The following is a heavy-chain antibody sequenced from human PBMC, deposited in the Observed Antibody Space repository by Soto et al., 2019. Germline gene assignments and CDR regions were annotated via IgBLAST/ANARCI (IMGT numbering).Heavy chain of an antibody. CDR2: VYHSGAT. CDR3: ARERSFARPAGWFEP. D-gene: IGHD6-13*01. Sequence: SETLSLTCDVSGYSMTSGFYWGWIRQTPGKGLEWIGSVYHSGATYYNPSLQSRVSISVDTSKSQFSLKLISATAADTGTYYCARERSFARPAGWFEPWGQGTQVTVSS. CDR1: GYSMTSGFY. V-gene: IGHV4-38-2*02. J-gene: IGHJ5*02.